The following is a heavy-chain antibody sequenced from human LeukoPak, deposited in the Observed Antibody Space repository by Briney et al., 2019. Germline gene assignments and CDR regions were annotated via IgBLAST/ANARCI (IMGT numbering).Heavy chain of an antibody. J-gene: IGHJ4*02. V-gene: IGHV3-30*03. CDR3: ALTVTTTYYFDY. Sequence: GGSLRLSCAASGFTFSSYGMHWVRQAPGKGLEWVAVISSDGGNKYYADSVKGRFTISRDNSKNTLYLQMNSLRAEDTAVYYCALTVTTTYYFDYWGQGTLVTVSS. CDR1: GFTFSSYG. CDR2: ISSDGGNK. D-gene: IGHD4-17*01.